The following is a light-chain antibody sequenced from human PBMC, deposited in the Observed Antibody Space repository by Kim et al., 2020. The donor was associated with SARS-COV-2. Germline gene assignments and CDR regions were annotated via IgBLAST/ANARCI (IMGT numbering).Light chain of an antibody. J-gene: IGLJ2*01. CDR2: GVT. CDR3: CSYAGSSRV. V-gene: IGLV2-23*02. CDR1: GAYVGSYNL. Sequence: PGQSVTMACAGTGAYVGSYNLVSWYQQHPGRAPELMIYGVTGRPSGVSNRLSGSKSGSTASLTISGLQAEDEAEYYCCSYAGSSRVFGGGTQLTVL.